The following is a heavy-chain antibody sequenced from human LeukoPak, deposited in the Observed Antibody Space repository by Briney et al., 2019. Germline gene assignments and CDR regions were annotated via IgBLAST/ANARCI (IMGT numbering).Heavy chain of an antibody. Sequence: SETLSLTCAVYGGSFSGYYWSWIRQPPGKGLEWIGEINHSGSTNYNPSLKSRVTISVDTSKIQFSLKLSSVTAADTAVYYCARGQKNGIAAAGTGGWFDPWGQGTLVTVSS. CDR2: INHSGST. V-gene: IGHV4-34*01. CDR3: ARGQKNGIAAAGTGGWFDP. CDR1: GGSFSGYY. J-gene: IGHJ5*02. D-gene: IGHD6-13*01.